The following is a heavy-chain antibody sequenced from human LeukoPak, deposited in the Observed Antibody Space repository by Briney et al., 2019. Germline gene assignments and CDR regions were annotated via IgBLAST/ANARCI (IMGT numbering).Heavy chain of an antibody. CDR2: IYYSGST. CDR1: GGSISSYY. Sequence: SETLSLTCTVSGGSISSYYWSWIRQPPGKGLEWIGYIYYSGSTNYNPSLKSRVTISVDTSKNQFSLKLSSVTAADTAVYYCARVTGTTRYYYYYMDVWGKGTTVTISS. D-gene: IGHD1-20*01. V-gene: IGHV4-59*01. J-gene: IGHJ6*03. CDR3: ARVTGTTRYYYYYMDV.